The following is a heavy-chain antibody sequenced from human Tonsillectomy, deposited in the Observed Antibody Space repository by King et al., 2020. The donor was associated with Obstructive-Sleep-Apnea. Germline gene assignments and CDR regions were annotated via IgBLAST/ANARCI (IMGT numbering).Heavy chain of an antibody. J-gene: IGHJ4*02. CDR1: GGSISKFY. CDR2: ISYSGST. V-gene: IGHV4-59*08. D-gene: IGHD3-22*01. Sequence: QLQESGPGLLKPSETLSLTCTVSGGSISKFYWWWIRQPPGKCLEYIGYISYSGSTNYTPSLKSRDTISVDTSTNQFSLKLRSVTAAETAVYFCVRHDYSGGYFGVFDYWGQGTLVTVSS. CDR3: VRHDYSGGYFGVFDY.